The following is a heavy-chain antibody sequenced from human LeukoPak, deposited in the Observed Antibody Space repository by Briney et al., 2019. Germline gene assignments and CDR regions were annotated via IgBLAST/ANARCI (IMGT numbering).Heavy chain of an antibody. Sequence: GGSLRLSCAASGFTFSNHAMNWVRQAPGKGLEWVSIISGSGTVTYYADSVKGRFTISRENSKNTLYLQMNSLRAEDTAVYYCAKTSVGGGRIIGSGYFVNWGQGTLVTVSS. D-gene: IGHD2-15*01. CDR2: ISGSGTVT. J-gene: IGHJ4*02. CDR3: AKTSVGGGRIIGSGYFVN. CDR1: GFTFSNHA. V-gene: IGHV3-23*01.